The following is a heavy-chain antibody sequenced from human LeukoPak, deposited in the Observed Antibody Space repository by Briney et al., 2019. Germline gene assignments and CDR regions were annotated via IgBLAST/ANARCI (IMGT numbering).Heavy chain of an antibody. D-gene: IGHD2-15*01. CDR2: IYHSGST. Sequence: PSETLSLTCAVSGGSISSGGYSWSWIRQPPGKGLEWIGYIYHSGSTYYNPSLKSRVTISIDTSKNQFSLQLSSVTAADTAVYYCARDPGYCSGSSCYGLGPEGYWGQGTLVTVSS. J-gene: IGHJ4*02. CDR1: GGSISSGGYS. V-gene: IGHV4-30-2*01. CDR3: ARDPGYCSGSSCYGLGPEGY.